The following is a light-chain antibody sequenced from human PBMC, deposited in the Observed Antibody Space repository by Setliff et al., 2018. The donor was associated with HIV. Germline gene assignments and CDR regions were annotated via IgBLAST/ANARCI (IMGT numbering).Light chain of an antibody. CDR3: SSHSSSSTLV. Sequence: QSALAQPPSVSGSPGQSVTISCTGTSSDVGSYNRVSWYQQPPGTAPKLIIHEVNNRPSGVPDRFSGSKSGNTASLTISGLQAEDEAHYYCSSHSSSSTLVFGGGTQLTVL. V-gene: IGLV2-18*02. J-gene: IGLJ2*01. CDR2: EVN. CDR1: SSDVGSYNR.